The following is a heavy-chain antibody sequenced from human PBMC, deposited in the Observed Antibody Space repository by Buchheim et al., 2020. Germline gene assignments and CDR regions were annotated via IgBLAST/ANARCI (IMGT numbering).Heavy chain of an antibody. CDR3: ARLALGGPRAGRHYYYGMDV. CDR2: IWYDGSNK. D-gene: IGHD6-13*01. J-gene: IGHJ6*02. Sequence: QVQLVESGGGVVQPGRSLRLSCAASGFTFSSYGMHWVRQAPGKGLEWVAVIWYDGSNKYYADSVKGRFTISRDNSKTKLYLQMNSLRAEDTAVYYCARLALGGPRAGRHYYYGMDVWGQGTT. CDR1: GFTFSSYG. V-gene: IGHV3-33*01.